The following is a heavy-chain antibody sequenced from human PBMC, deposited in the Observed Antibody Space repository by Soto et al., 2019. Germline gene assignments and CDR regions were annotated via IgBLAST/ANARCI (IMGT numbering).Heavy chain of an antibody. V-gene: IGHV3-74*01. CDR3: ARGQYYDFWSGHGGFDL. Sequence: RGSLLLSCASSVFTFSIYWMHWVRQVPGRGLAWVSRSNSDVINTGYADSVKGRFTISRDNAKSTLYLQMNSLTAEDTAVYYCARGQYYDFWSGHGGFDLWGRGTLVTVSS. J-gene: IGHJ4*02. D-gene: IGHD3-3*01. CDR1: VFTFSIYW. CDR2: SNSDVINT.